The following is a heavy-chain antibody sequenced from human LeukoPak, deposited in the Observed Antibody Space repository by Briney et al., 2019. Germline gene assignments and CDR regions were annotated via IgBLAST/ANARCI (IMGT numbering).Heavy chain of an antibody. V-gene: IGHV3-74*01. Sequence: GGSLRISCEASTFGNYWIHWVRQVPGKGLVWLSRVSPDGTTTTHADSVKGRFTIPRDNAKSTLYLQMNSLSAEDTAVYYCARECDPTMCAGSSPDHWGQGILVTVSS. D-gene: IGHD5-24*01. CDR3: ARECDPTMCAGSSPDH. CDR2: VSPDGTTT. J-gene: IGHJ4*02. CDR1: TFGNYW.